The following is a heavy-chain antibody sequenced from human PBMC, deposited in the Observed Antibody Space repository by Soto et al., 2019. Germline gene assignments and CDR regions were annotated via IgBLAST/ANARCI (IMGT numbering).Heavy chain of an antibody. J-gene: IGHJ4*02. V-gene: IGHV3-7*01. CDR3: ARGNRRGYTGYDLDY. D-gene: IGHD5-12*01. CDR1: GFTFSSYW. CDR2: IKQDGSEN. Sequence: GGSLRLSCGVSGFTFSSYWMTWVRQAPGKGLEWVSSIKQDGSENYCVDSVKGRFTISRDNAKNSLYLQMHGLGADDTAVYYCARGNRRGYTGYDLDYWGQGTLVTVSS.